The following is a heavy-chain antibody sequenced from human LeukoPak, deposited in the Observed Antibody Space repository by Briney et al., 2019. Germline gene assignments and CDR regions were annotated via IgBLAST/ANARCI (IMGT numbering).Heavy chain of an antibody. D-gene: IGHD6-19*01. Sequence: ASVKVSCKASRYTFTTFAIHWVRQAPGQRLEWMGWINAANGNAKYSQKFQGRVTITRDTSASTAYMEVSSLRSEDTAVYFCARGSLASSGWYVLDYWGQGTLVTVSS. CDR3: ARGSLASSGWYVLDY. V-gene: IGHV1-3*01. CDR2: INAANGNA. CDR1: RYTFTTFA. J-gene: IGHJ4*02.